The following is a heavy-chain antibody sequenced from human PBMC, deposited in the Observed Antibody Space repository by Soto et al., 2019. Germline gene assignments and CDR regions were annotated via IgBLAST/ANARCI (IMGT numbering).Heavy chain of an antibody. CDR1: GFIFSSYW. J-gene: IGHJ4*02. D-gene: IGHD6-13*01. CDR3: ALLPGRQLVHTPLDY. V-gene: IGHV3-74*01. Sequence: PGGSLRLSCAASGFIFSSYWMHWVRQAPGKGPVWVGRINGDGRNTRYTDSVKGRFTISRDNAKNTLYLQMDSLRAEDTAVYYCALLPGRQLVHTPLDYWGQGTLVTVSS. CDR2: INGDGRNT.